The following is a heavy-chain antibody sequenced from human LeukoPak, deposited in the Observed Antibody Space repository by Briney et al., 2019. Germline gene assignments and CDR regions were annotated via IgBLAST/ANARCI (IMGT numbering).Heavy chain of an antibody. Sequence: SETLSLTCTVSGYSISSGNYWGWIRQPPGKGLEWMGSIDHSGSIYYNPSLKSRVTISVDTSKNQFSLKVSSVTAADTAVYYCARVMDYYDGTGYPPPAAADYWGQGTLVTVSS. J-gene: IGHJ4*02. CDR1: GYSISSGNY. V-gene: IGHV4-38-2*02. CDR2: IDHSGSI. D-gene: IGHD3-22*01. CDR3: ARVMDYYDGTGYPPPAAADY.